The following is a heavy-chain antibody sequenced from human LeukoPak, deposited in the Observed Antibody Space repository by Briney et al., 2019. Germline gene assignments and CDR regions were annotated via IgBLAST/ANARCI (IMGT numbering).Heavy chain of an antibody. CDR3: ARTDGGGSYQKSPEFFQH. J-gene: IGHJ1*01. Sequence: PSETLSLTCTVSGGSVSSGSYFWSWVRQPPGKGLEWIGYIYYSGSTNCNPSLKSRVTISVDTSKKQLSLKLSSVTAADTAVYYCARTDGGGSYQKSPEFFQHWGQGTLVTVSS. CDR2: IYYSGST. CDR1: GGSVSSGSYF. V-gene: IGHV4-61*01. D-gene: IGHD1-26*01.